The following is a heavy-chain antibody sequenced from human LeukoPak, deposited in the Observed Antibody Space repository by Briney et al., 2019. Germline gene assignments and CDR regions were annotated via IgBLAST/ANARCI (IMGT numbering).Heavy chain of an antibody. Sequence: GGSLRLSCAASGFTFSSYSMNWVRQAPGKGLEWVSSISSSSSYIYYADSVKGRFTISRDNAKNSLYLQMNSLRAEDTAVYYCARDRRGYDILTGYYMDYYYYYGMDVWGQGTTVTVSS. CDR2: ISSSSSYI. CDR1: GFTFSSYS. J-gene: IGHJ6*02. D-gene: IGHD3-9*01. CDR3: ARDRRGYDILTGYYMDYYYYYGMDV. V-gene: IGHV3-21*01.